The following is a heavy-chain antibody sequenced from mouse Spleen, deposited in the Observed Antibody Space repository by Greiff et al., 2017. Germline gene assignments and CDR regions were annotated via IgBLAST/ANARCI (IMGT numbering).Heavy chain of an antibody. Sequence: QVQLQQPGAELVMPGASVKLSCKASGYTFTSYWMHWVKQRPGQGLEWIGEIDPSDSYTNYNQKFKGKATLTVDKSSSTAYMQLSSLTSEDSAVYYCARGDYYDGSYDWYFDVWGAGTTVTVSS. CDR2: IDPSDSYT. V-gene: IGHV1-69*01. CDR3: ARGDYYDGSYDWYFDV. J-gene: IGHJ1*01. D-gene: IGHD1-1*01. CDR1: GYTFTSYW.